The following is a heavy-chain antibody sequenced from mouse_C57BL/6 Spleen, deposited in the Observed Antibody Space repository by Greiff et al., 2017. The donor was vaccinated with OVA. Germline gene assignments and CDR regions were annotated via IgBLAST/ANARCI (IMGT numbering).Heavy chain of an antibody. J-gene: IGHJ2*01. CDR1: GYAFSSSW. CDR2: IYPGDGDT. V-gene: IGHV1-82*01. CDR3: ARWNWEGLYFDY. Sequence: LVESGPELVKPGASVKISCKASGYAFSSSWMNWVKQRPGKGLEWIGRIYPGDGDTNYNGKFKGKATLTADKSSSTAYMQLSSLTSEDSAVYFCARWNWEGLYFDYWGQGTTLTVSS. D-gene: IGHD4-1*01.